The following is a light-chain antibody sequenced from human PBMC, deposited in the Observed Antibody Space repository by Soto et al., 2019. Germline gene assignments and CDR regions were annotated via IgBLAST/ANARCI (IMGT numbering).Light chain of an antibody. Sequence: EMVMTQSPATLPASPGERATLSCRASQSVSSNLAWYQQRPGQAPRLLIYGASTRATGIPARFSGSGSGTEFTLTISSLQSEDFAVYYCQQYNSWPRTFGQGTTVEIK. CDR1: QSVSSN. V-gene: IGKV3-15*01. CDR3: QQYNSWPRT. J-gene: IGKJ1*01. CDR2: GAS.